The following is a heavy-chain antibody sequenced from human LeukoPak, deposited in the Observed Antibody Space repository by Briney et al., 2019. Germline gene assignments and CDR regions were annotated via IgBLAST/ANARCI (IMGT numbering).Heavy chain of an antibody. D-gene: IGHD5-18*01. Sequence: GVSLRLSCAASGFTFSSYSMNWVRQSPGEGLECVSSISSSSSYIYYADSVKGRFTISRDNAKNSLYLQMNSLRAEDTAVYYCARCYPTGGMDVWGQGTTVTVSS. V-gene: IGHV3-21*01. CDR1: GFTFSSYS. CDR3: ARCYPTGGMDV. CDR2: ISSSSSYI. J-gene: IGHJ6*02.